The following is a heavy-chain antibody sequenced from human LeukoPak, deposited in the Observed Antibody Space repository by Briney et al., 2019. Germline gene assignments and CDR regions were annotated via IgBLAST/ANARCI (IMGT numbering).Heavy chain of an antibody. J-gene: IGHJ4*02. Sequence: GGSLRLSCAAPGFTFSSYAMSWVRQAPGKGLEWVSAISGSGGSTYYADSVKGRFTISRDNSKNTLYLQMNSLRAEDTAVYYCAKGYRSSYYFDYWGQGTLVTVSS. CDR1: GFTFSSYA. CDR3: AKGYRSSYYFDY. V-gene: IGHV3-23*01. CDR2: ISGSGGST. D-gene: IGHD6-6*01.